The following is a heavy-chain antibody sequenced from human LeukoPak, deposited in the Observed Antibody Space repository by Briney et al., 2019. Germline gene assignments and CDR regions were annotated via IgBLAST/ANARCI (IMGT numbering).Heavy chain of an antibody. D-gene: IGHD3-10*01. CDR1: GYTFTSYY. J-gene: IGHJ4*02. CDR3: ARDPSTVRGLHYFDY. Sequence: ASVKVSCKASGYTFTSYYMNWVRQAPGQGLEWMGIINPSGGSTSYAQKFQGRVTMTRDTSTSTVYMELSSLRSEDTAVYYCARDPSTVRGLHYFDYWGQGTLLTVSS. CDR2: INPSGGST. V-gene: IGHV1-46*01.